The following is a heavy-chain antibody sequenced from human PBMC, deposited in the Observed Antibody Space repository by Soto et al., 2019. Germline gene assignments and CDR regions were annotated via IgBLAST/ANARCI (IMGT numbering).Heavy chain of an antibody. V-gene: IGHV4-59*01. D-gene: IGHD4-17*01. CDR2: IYYSGST. J-gene: IGHJ4*02. Sequence: SETLSLTCTVSGGSISSYYWSWIRQPPGKGLEWIGYIYYSGSTNYNPSLKSRVTISVDTSKNQFSLKLSSVTAADTAVYYCARDQGAPYGDYDVIPSYFDYWGQGTLVTVSS. CDR3: ARDQGAPYGDYDVIPSYFDY. CDR1: GGSISSYY.